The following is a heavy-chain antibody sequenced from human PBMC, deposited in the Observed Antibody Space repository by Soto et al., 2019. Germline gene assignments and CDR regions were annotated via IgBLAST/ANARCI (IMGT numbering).Heavy chain of an antibody. Sequence: PGESLKISCKGSGYSFTSYWISWVRQMPGKGLEWMGRIDPSDSYTNYSPSFQGHVTISADKSISTAYLQWSSLKASDTAMYYCANHGSIVEATNWFDPWGQGTLVTVSS. CDR1: GYSFTSYW. CDR3: ANHGSIVEATNWFDP. V-gene: IGHV5-10-1*01. CDR2: IDPSDSYT. D-gene: IGHD6-6*01. J-gene: IGHJ5*01.